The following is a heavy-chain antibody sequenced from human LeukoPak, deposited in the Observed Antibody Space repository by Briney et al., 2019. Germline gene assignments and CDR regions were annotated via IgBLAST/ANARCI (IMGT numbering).Heavy chain of an antibody. J-gene: IGHJ4*02. CDR2: ISGSGGST. V-gene: IGHV3-23*01. Sequence: GGSLRLSCAASGFTFSSYAMSWVRQAPGKGLEWVSAISGSGGSTYYADSVKGRFTISRDNSKNTLYLQMNSLRAEDTAVYYCAKMGGSGSYSISYYFDYWGQGTLVTVST. CDR1: GFTFSSYA. CDR3: AKMGGSGSYSISYYFDY. D-gene: IGHD3-10*01.